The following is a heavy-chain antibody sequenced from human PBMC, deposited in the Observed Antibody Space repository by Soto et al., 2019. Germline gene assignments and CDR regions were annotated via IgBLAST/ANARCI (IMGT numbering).Heavy chain of an antibody. V-gene: IGHV4-30-4*01. Sequence: PSETLSLTCTVSGGSISSGDYYWSWIRQPPWKGLEWIGYIYYSGSTYYNPSLKSRVTISVDTSKNQFSLKLSSVTAADTAVYYCASRYCSSTSCYKVNWFDPWGQGTLVTSPQ. CDR3: ASRYCSSTSCYKVNWFDP. CDR1: GGSISSGDYY. J-gene: IGHJ5*02. CDR2: IYYSGST. D-gene: IGHD2-2*02.